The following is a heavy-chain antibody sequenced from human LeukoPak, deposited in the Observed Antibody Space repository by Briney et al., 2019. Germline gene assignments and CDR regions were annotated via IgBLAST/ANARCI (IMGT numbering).Heavy chain of an antibody. J-gene: IGHJ4*02. CDR1: GFTFSSYE. D-gene: IGHD2-21*02. V-gene: IGHV3-48*03. CDR2: ISGSGSTI. Sequence: PGGSLGLSCAASGFTFSSYEMNWVRQAPGKGLEWVSYISGSGSTIYYADSVKGRFTISRDNARNSLYLQMNCLRAEDTALYYCARDLRCGGDCPGYWGQGTLVTVSS. CDR3: ARDLRCGGDCPGY.